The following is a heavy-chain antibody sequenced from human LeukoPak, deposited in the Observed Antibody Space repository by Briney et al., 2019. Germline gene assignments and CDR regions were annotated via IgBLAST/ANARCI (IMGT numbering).Heavy chain of an antibody. CDR3: AKVPSGGSRSSGWYYFDY. V-gene: IGHV3-23*01. J-gene: IGHJ4*02. D-gene: IGHD6-19*01. CDR1: GFTFSSYA. Sequence: GGSLRLSCAASGFTFSSYAMSWVRQAPGKGLEWVSAIGGSGGSTYYADSVKGRFTISRDNSKNTLYLQMNSLRAEDTAVYYCAKVPSGGSRSSGWYYFDYWGQGTLVTVSS. CDR2: IGGSGGST.